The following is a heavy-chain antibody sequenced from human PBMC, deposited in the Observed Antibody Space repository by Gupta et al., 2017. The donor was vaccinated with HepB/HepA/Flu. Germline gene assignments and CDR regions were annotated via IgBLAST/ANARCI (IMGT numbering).Heavy chain of an antibody. D-gene: IGHD5-18*01. Sequence: NPSLKSRVTISVDTSKNQFSLKLSSVTAADTAVYYCARVGYSYGFRKHYWYFDLWGRGTLVTVSS. CDR3: ARVGYSYGFRKHYWYFDL. V-gene: IGHV4-31*02. J-gene: IGHJ2*01.